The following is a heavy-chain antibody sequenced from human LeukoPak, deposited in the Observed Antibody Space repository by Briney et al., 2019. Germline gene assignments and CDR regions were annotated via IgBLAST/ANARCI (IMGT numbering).Heavy chain of an antibody. V-gene: IGHV3-74*01. CDR2: IKSDGST. D-gene: IGHD3-22*01. J-gene: IGHJ1*01. CDR3: ARAPSEIGGYYPEYFRH. Sequence: GGSLRLSCAVSGFTFSSYWMHWVRQAPGKGLVWVSRIKSDGSTNYADSVKGRFTISRDNAKNTVSLQMNSLRAEDTGVYFCARAPSEIGGYYPEYFRHWGQGTLVTVSS. CDR1: GFTFSSYW.